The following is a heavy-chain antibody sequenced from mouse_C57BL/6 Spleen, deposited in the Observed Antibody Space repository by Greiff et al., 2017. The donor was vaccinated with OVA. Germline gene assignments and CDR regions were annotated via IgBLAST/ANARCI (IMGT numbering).Heavy chain of an antibody. V-gene: IGHV1-39*01. Sequence: VQLQQSGPELVKPGASVKISCKASGYSFTDYNMNWVKPSNGKSLEWIGVINPNYGTTSYNQKFKGKATLTVDQSSSTAYMQLNSLTSEDSAVYYCARNYDYDGNLMFAYWGQGTLVTVSA. CDR1: GYSFTDYN. CDR2: INPNYGTT. D-gene: IGHD2-4*01. J-gene: IGHJ3*01. CDR3: ARNYDYDGNLMFAY.